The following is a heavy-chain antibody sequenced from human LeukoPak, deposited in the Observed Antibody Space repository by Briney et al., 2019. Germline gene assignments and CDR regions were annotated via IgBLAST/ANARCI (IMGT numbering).Heavy chain of an antibody. CDR3: ARDLRSMIAGWYFDL. V-gene: IGHV3-48*02. Sequence: GGSLRLSCAASGFTFSSYSMSWVRQAPGKGLEWVSYISSSSSTIYYADSVKGRFTISRDNAKNSLYLQMNSLRDEDTAVYYCARDLRSMIAGWYFDLWGRGTLVTVSS. J-gene: IGHJ2*01. CDR2: ISSSSSTI. CDR1: GFTFSSYS. D-gene: IGHD3-22*01.